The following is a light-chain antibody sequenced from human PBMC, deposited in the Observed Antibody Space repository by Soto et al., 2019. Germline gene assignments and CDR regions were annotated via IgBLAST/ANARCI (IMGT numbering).Light chain of an antibody. Sequence: EIVMTQSPATLSVSPGESATLSCRASQSVTTNLAWYQQRPGQAPRLLVYAASFRATGIPARFSGSGSGTEFTLTIDSLQSEDFAVYYCQQFNDWPPWTLGQGTRVDIK. V-gene: IGKV3-15*01. CDR2: AAS. CDR3: QQFNDWPPWT. J-gene: IGKJ1*01. CDR1: QSVTTN.